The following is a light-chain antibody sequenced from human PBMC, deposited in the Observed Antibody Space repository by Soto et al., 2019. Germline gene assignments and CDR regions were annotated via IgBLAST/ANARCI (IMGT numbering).Light chain of an antibody. Sequence: DIQMTQSPSSLSASVGDRVTITCQASQDISNYLNWYQQKPGKAPKLLIYDASNLETGVPSRFSGSGSGTDFTFTISSLQSEDFAVYYCQQYNSWPLTFGGGTKVDIK. CDR3: QQYNSWPLT. V-gene: IGKV1-33*01. CDR1: QDISNY. CDR2: DAS. J-gene: IGKJ4*01.